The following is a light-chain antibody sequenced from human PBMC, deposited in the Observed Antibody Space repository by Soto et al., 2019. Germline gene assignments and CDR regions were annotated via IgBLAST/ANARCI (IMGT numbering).Light chain of an antibody. CDR3: QQYGSSST. V-gene: IGKV3-20*01. J-gene: IGKJ1*01. CDR2: GAS. Sequence: EIILTQSPGTLSLSHGERATLSCRASQSVSSSYLAWYQQKPGQAPRLLIYGASSRATGIPDRFSGSGSGTDSTLTISRLEPEDFAVYYCQQYGSSSTFGQGTKVDIK. CDR1: QSVSSSY.